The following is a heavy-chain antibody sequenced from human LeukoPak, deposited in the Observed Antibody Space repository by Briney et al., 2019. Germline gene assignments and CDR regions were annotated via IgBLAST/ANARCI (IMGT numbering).Heavy chain of an antibody. V-gene: IGHV3-21*01. CDR3: ARARLRYFPTDAFDI. J-gene: IGHJ3*02. CDR2: ISSSSSYI. Sequence: GGSLRLSCAASGFTFSSYSMNWVRQAPGKGLEWVSSISSSSSYICYADSVKGRFTISRDNAKNSLYLQMNSLRAEDTAVYYCARARLRYFPTDAFDIWGQGTMVTVSS. D-gene: IGHD3-9*01. CDR1: GFTFSSYS.